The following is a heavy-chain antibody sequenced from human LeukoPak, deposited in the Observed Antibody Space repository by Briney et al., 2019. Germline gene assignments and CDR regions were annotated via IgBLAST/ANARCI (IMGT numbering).Heavy chain of an antibody. V-gene: IGHV4-30-2*01. D-gene: IGHD3-22*01. Sequence: SETLSLTCAVSGGSISSGGYSWSWIRQRPGKGLEWIGYIYHSGSTYYNPSLKSRVTISVDRSKNQFSLKLSSVTAADTAVYYCARATNYYDSSGYLNALPYFDYWGQGTLVTVSS. CDR3: ARATNYYDSSGYLNALPYFDY. CDR1: GGSISSGGYS. CDR2: IYHSGST. J-gene: IGHJ4*02.